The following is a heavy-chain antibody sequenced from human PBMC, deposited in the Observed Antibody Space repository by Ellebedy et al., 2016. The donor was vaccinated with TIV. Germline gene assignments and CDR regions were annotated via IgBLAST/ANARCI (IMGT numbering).Heavy chain of an antibody. J-gene: IGHJ4*02. V-gene: IGHV3-53*01. D-gene: IGHD4-23*01. CDR2: IFSAADGGET. CDR3: ARDAAGNGGKLDY. CDR1: GFTVSDYF. Sequence: GESLKISCAGSGFTVSDYFMSWVRQAPGKGLEWVSVIFSAADGGETHYADSVKGRFTISRDSSKNTLYLQMNSLRAEDTAVYYCARDAAGNGGKLDYWGQGALVTVSS.